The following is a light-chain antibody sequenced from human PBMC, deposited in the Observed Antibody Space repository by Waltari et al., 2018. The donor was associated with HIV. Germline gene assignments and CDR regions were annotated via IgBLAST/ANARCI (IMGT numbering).Light chain of an antibody. Sequence: QSALIQPASVSGSPGQSNTISCTETSSHVGSYNYVPWYQQHPDKAPKLMIYEVSNRPSGVSNRFSGSKSDNTASLTISGRQAEDEADYYCSSYRSSSTPLWVFGGGTKLTVL. V-gene: IGLV2-14*01. CDR3: SSYRSSSTPLWV. CDR2: EVS. J-gene: IGLJ3*02. CDR1: SSHVGSYNY.